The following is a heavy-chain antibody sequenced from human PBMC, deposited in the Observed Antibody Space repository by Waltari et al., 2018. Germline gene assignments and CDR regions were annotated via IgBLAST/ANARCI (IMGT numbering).Heavy chain of an antibody. V-gene: IGHV1-69*05. Sequence: QVQLVQSGAEVKKPGSSVKVSCKASGGTFSSYAISWVRQAPGQGLEWMGGIIPIFGTANYAQNFQGRVTMTTETATSTAYMELRSLRSDDTAVYYYARVKAAAGTFDYWGQGTLVTVSS. D-gene: IGHD6-13*01. CDR3: ARVKAAAGTFDY. CDR1: GGTFSSYA. J-gene: IGHJ4*02. CDR2: IIPIFGTA.